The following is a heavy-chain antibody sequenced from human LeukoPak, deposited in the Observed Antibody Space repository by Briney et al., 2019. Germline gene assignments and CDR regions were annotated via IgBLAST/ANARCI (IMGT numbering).Heavy chain of an antibody. D-gene: IGHD1-26*01. V-gene: IGHV3-48*01. CDR1: GFTFSAYS. CDR3: ASFGVGATNC. CDR2: ISSSSSTI. Sequence: GGSLRLSCVASGFTFSAYSMTWVRQAPGKGLEWVSYISSSSSTIYYADSVKGRFTISRDNAKNSLYLQMNSLRAEDTAVYYCASFGVGATNCWGQGTLVTVSS. J-gene: IGHJ4*02.